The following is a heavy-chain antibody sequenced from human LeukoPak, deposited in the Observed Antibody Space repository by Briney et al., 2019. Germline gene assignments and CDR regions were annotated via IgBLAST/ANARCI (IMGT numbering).Heavy chain of an antibody. CDR2: INHSGST. CDR3: ARGVTDPN. CDR1: GGSFSGYY. J-gene: IGHJ4*02. D-gene: IGHD2-21*02. Sequence: PSETLSLTCAVYGGSFSGYYWSWIRQPPGKGLEWIGEINHSGSTNYNPSLKSRVTISLDTSKSQFSLKLNSVTAADTAVYYCARGVTDPNWGQGTLVTVPS. V-gene: IGHV4-34*01.